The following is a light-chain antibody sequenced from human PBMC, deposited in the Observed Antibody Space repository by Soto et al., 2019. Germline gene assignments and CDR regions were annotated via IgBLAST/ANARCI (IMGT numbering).Light chain of an antibody. CDR1: QNINNY. Sequence: DIQMTQSPSSLSASLGDRVTITCRASQNINNYLNWYQHKPGKAPNLLIYAASTLQSGVPSRFSGSGSGTDFTLTISSLQPEDFATYYCQQSYTAPLGFGQGTRLDIK. J-gene: IGKJ5*01. CDR2: AAS. CDR3: QQSYTAPLG. V-gene: IGKV1-39*01.